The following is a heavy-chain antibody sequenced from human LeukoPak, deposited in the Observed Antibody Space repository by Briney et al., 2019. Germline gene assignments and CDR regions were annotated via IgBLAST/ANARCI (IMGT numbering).Heavy chain of an antibody. CDR2: IWYDGSNK. V-gene: IGHV3-33*06. CDR3: AKDRVVGSSWYYFDY. J-gene: IGHJ4*02. D-gene: IGHD6-13*01. CDR1: GFTFSSYG. Sequence: GRSLRLSCAASGFTFSSYGMHWVRQAPGKGLEWVAVIWYDGSNKYYADSVKGRFTISRDNSKNTPYLQMNSLRAEDTAVYYCAKDRVVGSSWYYFDYWGQGTLVTVSS.